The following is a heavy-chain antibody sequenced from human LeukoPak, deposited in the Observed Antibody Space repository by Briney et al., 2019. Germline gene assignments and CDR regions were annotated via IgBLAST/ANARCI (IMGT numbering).Heavy chain of an antibody. CDR2: IYYSGST. Sequence: PSETLSLTCTVSGGSISSSSYYWGWIRQPPGKGLEWIGSIYYSGSTYYNPSLKSRVTISVDTSKNQFSLKLSSVTPEDTAVYYCARVRPLKRQWLVSRRQYYFDYWGQGTLVTVSS. D-gene: IGHD6-19*01. V-gene: IGHV4-39*01. CDR3: ARVRPLKRQWLVSRRQYYFDY. CDR1: GGSISSSSYY. J-gene: IGHJ4*02.